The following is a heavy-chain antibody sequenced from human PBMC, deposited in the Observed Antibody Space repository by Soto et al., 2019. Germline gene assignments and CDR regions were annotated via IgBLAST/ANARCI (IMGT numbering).Heavy chain of an antibody. CDR1: GGTFYTYA. CDR3: ARDVSVMTSVFGF. CDR2: ITPMIGTT. D-gene: IGHD3-10*01. V-gene: IGHV1-69*01. J-gene: IGHJ4*02. Sequence: QVHLVQSGAEVKRPGSSVRVSCRASGGTFYTYAFTWVRQAPGQGLEWMGGITPMIGTTKYAQKFHGRVTFAADESALTAYMERSNLRSDDTAVYYCARDVSVMTSVFGFWGQGTLITVSS.